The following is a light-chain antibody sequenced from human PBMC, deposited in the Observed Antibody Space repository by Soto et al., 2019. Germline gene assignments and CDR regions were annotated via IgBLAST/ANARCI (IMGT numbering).Light chain of an antibody. CDR1: QGISNW. CDR2: SAS. CDR3: QQANSLPYT. J-gene: IGKJ2*01. V-gene: IGKV1-12*01. Sequence: DLRMTQSPSSVSASVGDRVTITCRASQGISNWLAWYQQKPGKAPKFLMHSASSLQSGVPSRFSGSRSGTDFTLTISSLQPEDFATYYCQQANSLPYTFGQGTKLEIK.